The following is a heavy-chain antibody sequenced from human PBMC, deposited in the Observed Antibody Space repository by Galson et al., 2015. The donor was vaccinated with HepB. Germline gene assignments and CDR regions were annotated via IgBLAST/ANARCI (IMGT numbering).Heavy chain of an antibody. J-gene: IGHJ4*02. V-gene: IGHV4-39*07. CDR3: ARVDSSWYRGYYFDY. CDR2: IYYSGST. CDR1: GGSVSSGSYY. Sequence: LTCTVSGGSVSSGSYYWGWIRQPPGKGLEWIGSIYYSGSTYYNPSLKSRVTISVDTSKNQFSLKLSSVTAADTAVYYCARVDSSWYRGYYFDYWGQGTLVTVSS. D-gene: IGHD6-13*01.